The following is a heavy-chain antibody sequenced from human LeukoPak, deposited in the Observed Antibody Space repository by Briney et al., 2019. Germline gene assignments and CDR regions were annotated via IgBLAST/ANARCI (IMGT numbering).Heavy chain of an antibody. D-gene: IGHD2-15*01. J-gene: IGHJ4*02. V-gene: IGHV3-23*01. Sequence: GGSLRLSCAASGFTFSSYAMSWVRQAPGKGLEWVSAIGGSGVSTYYGDSVKGRFTISRDNTKNTVYLLMNSLRAEDTALYYCAKAYSVEYSSPFDSWGQGTLATVSS. CDR1: GFTFSSYA. CDR2: IGGSGVST. CDR3: AKAYSVEYSSPFDS.